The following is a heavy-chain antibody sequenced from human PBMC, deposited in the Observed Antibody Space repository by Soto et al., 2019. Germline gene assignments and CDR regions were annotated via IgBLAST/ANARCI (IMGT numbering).Heavy chain of an antibody. CDR3: ARPDFGDYWYFDL. V-gene: IGHV1-69*08. CDR1: GGTFSSDT. J-gene: IGHJ2*01. D-gene: IGHD4-17*01. CDR2: IIPALGTA. Sequence: QDQLVQSGAEVKKPGSSVKVSCKASGGTFSSDTFSWVRQAPGQGLEWMGRIIPALGTATYAQKFQGRVTITADESATTVYTELNSLRSEDTAVYYCARPDFGDYWYFDLWGRGTLVTVSS.